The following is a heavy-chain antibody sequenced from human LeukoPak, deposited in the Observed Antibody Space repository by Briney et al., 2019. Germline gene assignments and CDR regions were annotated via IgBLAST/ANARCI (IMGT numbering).Heavy chain of an antibody. V-gene: IGHV4-59*01. Sequence: SETLSLTCTVSGGSISSYYWSWIRQPPGKGLEWIGYIYYSGSTNYNPSLKSRVTISVDTSKNEFSLKLSSVTAADTAVYYCARDSFRAAGYYYYMDVWGKGTTVAVSS. D-gene: IGHD6-13*01. J-gene: IGHJ6*03. CDR3: ARDSFRAAGYYYYMDV. CDR2: IYYSGST. CDR1: GGSISSYY.